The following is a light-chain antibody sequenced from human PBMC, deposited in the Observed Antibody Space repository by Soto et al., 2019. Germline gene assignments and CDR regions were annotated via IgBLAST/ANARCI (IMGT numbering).Light chain of an antibody. Sequence: QSVLTQPPSVSGAPGQRVTISCTESSSNIGAGYDVHWYQQLPGTAPKLLIYGNSNRPSGVPDRVSGSKSGTRASLAIAGLESEYEAYNYCQSYDSSVRGWVFGGGTMVTV. J-gene: IGLJ3*02. CDR1: SSNIGAGYD. CDR3: QSYDSSVRGWV. CDR2: GNS. V-gene: IGLV1-40*01.